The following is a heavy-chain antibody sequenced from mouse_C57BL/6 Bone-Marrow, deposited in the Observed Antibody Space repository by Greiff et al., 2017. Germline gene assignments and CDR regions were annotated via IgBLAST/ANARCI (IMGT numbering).Heavy chain of an antibody. J-gene: IGHJ3*01. Sequence: QVQLQQSGAELVKPGASVKLSCKASGYTFTSYWMHWVKQRPGQGLEWIGMIHPNSGSTNYNEKFKSKATLTVDKSSSTAYMQLSSLTSEDAAVYYCAREPIPWFAYWGQGTLVTVSA. CDR3: AREPIPWFAY. CDR2: IHPNSGST. CDR1: GYTFTSYW. V-gene: IGHV1-64*01.